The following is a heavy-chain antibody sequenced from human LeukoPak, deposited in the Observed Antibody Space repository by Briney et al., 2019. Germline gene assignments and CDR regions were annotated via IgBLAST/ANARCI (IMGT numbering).Heavy chain of an antibody. V-gene: IGHV1-2*06. CDR3: ARAYYDSSGLGFDY. CDR2: INPNSGGT. J-gene: IGHJ4*02. D-gene: IGHD3-22*01. Sequence: ASVKVSCKASGYTFTDYYIHWVRQAPGQGLEWMGRINPNSGGTNYAQKFQGRVTMTRGTSISTAYMELSRLRSDDPAVYYCARAYYDSSGLGFDYWGQGTLVTVSS. CDR1: GYTFTDYY.